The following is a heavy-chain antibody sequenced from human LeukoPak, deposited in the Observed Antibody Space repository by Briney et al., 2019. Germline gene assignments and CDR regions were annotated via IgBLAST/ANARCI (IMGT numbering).Heavy chain of an antibody. Sequence: PGGSLRLSCVASEFSFSSYSMNWVRQAPGKGLEWVSSIISSSSYIYYADSVKGRFTISRDNSKNTLYLQMNSLRAEDTAVYFCARGNVNIVATLPAYYYYGMDVWGQGTTVTVSS. CDR1: EFSFSSYS. CDR3: ARGNVNIVATLPAYYYYGMDV. CDR2: IISSSSYI. J-gene: IGHJ6*02. D-gene: IGHD5-12*01. V-gene: IGHV3-21*01.